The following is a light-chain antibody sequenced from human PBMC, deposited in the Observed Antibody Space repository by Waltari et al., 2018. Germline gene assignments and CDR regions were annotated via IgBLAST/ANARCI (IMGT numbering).Light chain of an antibody. Sequence: QLVLTQSPSASASLGASVKLTRTLSSGHSPNVLAWLKKRPEKGPRYLMKVNSDGSHNKGDEIPDRFSGSSSGAERYLTISSLQSEDEADYYCQTGGHGTWVFGGGTKLTVL. CDR1: SGHSPNV. CDR2: VNSDGSH. J-gene: IGLJ3*02. CDR3: QTGGHGTWV. V-gene: IGLV4-69*01.